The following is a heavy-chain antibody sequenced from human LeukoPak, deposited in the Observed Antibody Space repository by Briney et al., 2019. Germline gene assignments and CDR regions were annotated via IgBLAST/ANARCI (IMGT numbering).Heavy chain of an antibody. Sequence: SETLSLTCTVSGGSISSSSYYWGWIRQPPGMGLEWIGSIYYSGSTYYNPSLKSRVTISVDTSKNQFSLKLISVTAADTAVYYCARVQGYYDSTGYFDLWGRGTLVTVSS. D-gene: IGHD3-22*01. CDR3: ARVQGYYDSTGYFDL. CDR2: IYYSGST. J-gene: IGHJ2*01. V-gene: IGHV4-39*07. CDR1: GGSISSSSYY.